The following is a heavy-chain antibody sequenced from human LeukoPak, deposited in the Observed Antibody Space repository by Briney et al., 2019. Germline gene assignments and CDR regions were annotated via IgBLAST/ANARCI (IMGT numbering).Heavy chain of an antibody. D-gene: IGHD6-13*01. Sequence: PGGSLRLSCAASGFTFSSYGMHWVRQAPGKGLEWVAFIRYDGSNKYYADSVKGRFTISRGNSKNTLYLQMNSLRAEDTAVYYCARDRVIGIAAAGSFDYWGQGTLVTVSS. J-gene: IGHJ4*02. CDR2: IRYDGSNK. V-gene: IGHV3-30*02. CDR3: ARDRVIGIAAAGSFDY. CDR1: GFTFSSYG.